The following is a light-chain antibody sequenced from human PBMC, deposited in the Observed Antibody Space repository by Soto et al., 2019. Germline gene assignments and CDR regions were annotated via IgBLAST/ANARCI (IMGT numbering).Light chain of an antibody. CDR3: NSHAGSNNLWV. V-gene: IGLV2-8*01. J-gene: IGLJ3*02. Sequence: QSALTQPASVSGSPGQSITISCTGTSSDVGGYNYVSWYQQHPGKAPKLMIYEVNKRPSGVPDRFSGSKSGNTASLTVSGLQADDEADYYCNSHAGSNNLWVFGGGTKLTVL. CDR2: EVN. CDR1: SSDVGGYNY.